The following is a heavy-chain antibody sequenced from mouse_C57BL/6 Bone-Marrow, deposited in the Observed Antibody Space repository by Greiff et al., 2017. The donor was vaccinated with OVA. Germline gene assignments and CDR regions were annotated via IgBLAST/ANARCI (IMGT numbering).Heavy chain of an antibody. J-gene: IGHJ1*03. Sequence: EVQLQQSGPGLVKPSQSLSLPCSVTGYSITSGYYWNWIRQFPGNKLEWMGYISYDGSNNYNPSLKNRISITRDTSKNQFFLKLNSVTTEDTATYYCARDRYSDWYFDVWGTGTTVTVSS. D-gene: IGHD2-12*01. CDR3: ARDRYSDWYFDV. V-gene: IGHV3-6*01. CDR2: ISYDGSN. CDR1: GYSITSGYY.